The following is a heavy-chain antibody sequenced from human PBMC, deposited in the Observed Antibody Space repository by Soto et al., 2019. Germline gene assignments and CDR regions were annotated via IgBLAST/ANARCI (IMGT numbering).Heavy chain of an antibody. CDR3: AKGAYYDFWSGYSAFDC. Sequence: GGSLRLSCAASGFTFSGNVMSWVRQAPGKGLEWVSAINGSGDNTYYADSVKGRFSISRDNSKNTLYLQMNSLRAEDTALYYYAKGAYYDFWSGYSAFDCWAQGTLVTVS. J-gene: IGHJ4*02. V-gene: IGHV3-23*01. D-gene: IGHD3-3*01. CDR1: GFTFSGNV. CDR2: INGSGDNT.